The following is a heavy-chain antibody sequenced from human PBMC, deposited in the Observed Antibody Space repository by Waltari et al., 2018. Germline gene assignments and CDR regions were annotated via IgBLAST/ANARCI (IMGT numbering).Heavy chain of an antibody. J-gene: IGHJ5*02. CDR1: GGSISSYS. V-gene: IGHV4-59*01. CDR3: ARLIAAAGASSFDP. D-gene: IGHD6-13*01. CDR2: IYYSGST. Sequence: QVQLQESGPGLMKPSETLSLTCTVSGGSISSYSWSWIRQPPGKGLEWIGYIYYSGSTNYNPSLKSRVTISVDTSKNQFSLKLSSVTAADTAVYYCARLIAAAGASSFDPWGQGTLVTVSS.